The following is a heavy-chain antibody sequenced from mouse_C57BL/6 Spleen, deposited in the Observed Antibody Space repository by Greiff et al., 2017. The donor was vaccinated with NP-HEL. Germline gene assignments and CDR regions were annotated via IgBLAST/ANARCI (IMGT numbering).Heavy chain of an antibody. CDR2: INYDGSST. Sequence: DVQLVESEGGLVQPGSSMKLSCTASGFTFSDYYMAWVRQVPEKGLEWVANINYDGSSTYYLDSLKSRFIISRDNAKNILYLQMSSLKSEDTATYYCARGLGTAMDYWGQGTSVTVSS. D-gene: IGHD4-1*01. CDR3: ARGLGTAMDY. CDR1: GFTFSDYY. J-gene: IGHJ4*01. V-gene: IGHV5-16*01.